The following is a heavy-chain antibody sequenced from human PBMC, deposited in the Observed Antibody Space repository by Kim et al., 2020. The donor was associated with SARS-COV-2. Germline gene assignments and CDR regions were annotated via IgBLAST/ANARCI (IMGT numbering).Heavy chain of an antibody. J-gene: IGHJ4*02. Sequence: YYADPRKGRFTISRDNSKNTLYLQMNSLRAEDTAVYYCAKLNSGSSPFDYWGQGTLVTVSS. CDR3: AKLNSGSSPFDY. D-gene: IGHD1-26*01. V-gene: IGHV3-30*02.